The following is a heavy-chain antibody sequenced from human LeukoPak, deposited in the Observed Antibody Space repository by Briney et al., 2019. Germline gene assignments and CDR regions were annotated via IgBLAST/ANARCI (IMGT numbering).Heavy chain of an antibody. CDR3: ARARELAFMAYYFDY. Sequence: TSETLSLICTVSGDSIRGYYWSWLRQPPGKGLEWIGNVYYSGKINYNSSLESRVTLSVDTSKNQFSLKLTSVTAADTAVYFCARARELAFMAYYFDYWGQETLASVSS. J-gene: IGHJ4*02. CDR1: GDSIRGYY. V-gene: IGHV4-59*01. D-gene: IGHD3-9*01. CDR2: VYYSGKI.